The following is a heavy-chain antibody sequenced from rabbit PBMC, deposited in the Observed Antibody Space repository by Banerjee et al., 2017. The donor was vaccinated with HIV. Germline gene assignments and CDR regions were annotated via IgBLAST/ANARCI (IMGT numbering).Heavy chain of an antibody. Sequence: QEQLEESGGGLVKPGGTLTLTCKASGFDFSGDYWIFWVRQAPGKGLEWIACIDGGSRGSTYYASWAKGRFTISKTSSTTVTLQMTSLTAADTATYFCARDLGNYGGYGSLWGPGTLVTVS. CDR2: IDGGSRGST. CDR3: ARDLGNYGGYGSL. CDR1: GFDFSGDYW. D-gene: IGHD6-1*01. V-gene: IGHV1S45*01. J-gene: IGHJ4*01.